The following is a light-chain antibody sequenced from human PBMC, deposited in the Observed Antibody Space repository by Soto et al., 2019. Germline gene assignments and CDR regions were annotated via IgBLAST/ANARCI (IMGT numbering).Light chain of an antibody. CDR2: GAS. J-gene: IGKJ4*01. CDR1: QSVSSEK. V-gene: IGKV3-20*01. CDR3: QQYGSSLLT. Sequence: EIVLTQSPGTLSFAPGERACLSFRVSQSVSSEKLAWYQQKPGQAPRLLIFGASGRATGIPERFSGSGSGTDFSLTISRLEPEDSAVYYCQQYGSSLLTFGGGTKVDIK.